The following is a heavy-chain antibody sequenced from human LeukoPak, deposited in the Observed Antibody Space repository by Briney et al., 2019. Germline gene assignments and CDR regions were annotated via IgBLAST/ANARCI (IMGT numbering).Heavy chain of an antibody. V-gene: IGHV5-51*01. Sequence: GDSLNISCKGSGYSFPTYWIGWVRQMPGKGLEWMGIIYPGDSATTYSPSFQGQVTISADKSISTAYLQWSSLKASATAMYYCASGGLPSYSDYWGQGTLVTVSS. D-gene: IGHD3-10*01. CDR3: ASGGLPSYSDY. CDR1: GYSFPTYW. J-gene: IGHJ4*02. CDR2: IYPGDSAT.